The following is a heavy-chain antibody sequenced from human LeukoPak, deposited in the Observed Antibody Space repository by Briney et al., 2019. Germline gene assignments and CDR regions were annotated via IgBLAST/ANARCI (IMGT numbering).Heavy chain of an antibody. CDR3: ASGDYDFWSGPKY. V-gene: IGHV4-30-4*08. J-gene: IGHJ4*02. CDR2: IYYSGST. Sequence: SETLSLTCTDSGGSISSGDYYRSWIRQPPGKGLEWIGYIYYSGSTYYNPSLKSRVTISVDTSKNQFSLKLSSVTAADTAVYYCASGDYDFWSGPKYWGQGTLVTVSS. D-gene: IGHD3-3*01. CDR1: GGSISSGDYY.